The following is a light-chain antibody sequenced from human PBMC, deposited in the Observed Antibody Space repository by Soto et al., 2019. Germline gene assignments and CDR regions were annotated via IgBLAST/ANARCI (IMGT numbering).Light chain of an antibody. CDR3: QKYNRAPRT. Sequence: DIQMTQSPPSLSASVGDRVTITCRASQGIGNYLAWYQQKPGKVPKLLIYGASTLQSRVPSRFSGSGSGTDFTLTISSLRPEDFATYYCQKYNRAPRTFGPGTRVEIK. V-gene: IGKV1-27*01. CDR2: GAS. CDR1: QGIGNY. J-gene: IGKJ1*01.